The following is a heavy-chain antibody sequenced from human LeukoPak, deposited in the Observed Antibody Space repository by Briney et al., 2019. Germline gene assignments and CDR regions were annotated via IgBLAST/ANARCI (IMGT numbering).Heavy chain of an antibody. CDR1: GFTFSSYA. J-gene: IGHJ4*02. V-gene: IGHV3-23*01. CDR3: AKSLYNWNSLFDY. D-gene: IGHD1/OR15-1a*01. Sequence: GGSLRLSCAASGFTFSSYAVTWVRQAPGKGLECVSAISGSGSSTYYADSVKGRFTISRDNSKNMLYLQMNSLRPGDTAVYYCAKSLYNWNSLFDYCGQGTLLTVSS. CDR2: ISGSGSST.